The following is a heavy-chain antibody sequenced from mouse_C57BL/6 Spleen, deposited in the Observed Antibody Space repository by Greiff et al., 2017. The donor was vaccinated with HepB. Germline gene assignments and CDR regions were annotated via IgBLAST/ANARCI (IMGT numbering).Heavy chain of an antibody. J-gene: IGHJ1*03. D-gene: IGHD2-3*01. CDR3: ARNYDGYYGYFDV. CDR1: GYTFTDYN. Sequence: VQLQQSGPELVKPGASVKIPCKASGYTFTDYNMDWVKQSHGKSLEWIGDINPNNGGTIYNQKFKGKATLTVDKSSSTAYMELRSLTSEDTAVYYCARNYDGYYGYFDVWGTGTTVTVSS. V-gene: IGHV1-18*01. CDR2: INPNNGGT.